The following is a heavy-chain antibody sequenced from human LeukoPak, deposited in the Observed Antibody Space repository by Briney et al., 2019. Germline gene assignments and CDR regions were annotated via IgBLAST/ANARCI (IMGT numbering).Heavy chain of an antibody. CDR3: VLGYCSGGSCYSDY. CDR1: GFTFSSYG. D-gene: IGHD2-15*01. J-gene: IGHJ4*02. Sequence: GGSLRLSCAASGFTFSSYGMHWVRQAPGKGLEWVAVISYDGSNKYYADSVKGRFTISRDNSKNTLYLQMNSLRAEDTAVYYCVLGYCSGGSCYSDYWGQGTLVTVSS. V-gene: IGHV3-30*03. CDR2: ISYDGSNK.